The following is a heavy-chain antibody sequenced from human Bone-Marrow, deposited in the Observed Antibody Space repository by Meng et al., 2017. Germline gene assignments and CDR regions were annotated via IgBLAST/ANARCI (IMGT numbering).Heavy chain of an antibody. CDR2: ISGSGGST. Sequence: EVRRVGSWGDLVQPGGSLRLSCAGSGFTFSSYAMSWVRQAPGKGLEWVSAISGSGGSTYYADSVKGRFTISRDNSKNTLYLQMNSLKTEDTAVYYCNWNDFGDYWGQGALVTVSS. D-gene: IGHD1-1*01. V-gene: IGHV3-23*04. J-gene: IGHJ4*02. CDR3: NWNDFGDY. CDR1: GFTFSSYA.